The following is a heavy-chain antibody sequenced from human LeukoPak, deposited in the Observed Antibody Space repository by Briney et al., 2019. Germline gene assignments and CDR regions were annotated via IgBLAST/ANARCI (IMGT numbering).Heavy chain of an antibody. CDR2: IRYDGSNK. J-gene: IGHJ4*02. D-gene: IGHD3-3*01. V-gene: IGHV3-30*02. CDR1: GFTFSSYG. Sequence: GGSLRLSCAASGFTFSSYGMHWVRQAPGKGLEWVAFIRYDGSNKYYADSVKGRFTISRDNAKNSLYLQMNSLRAEDTAVYYCARDGDFWSGYRSIDYWGQGTLVTVSS. CDR3: ARDGDFWSGYRSIDY.